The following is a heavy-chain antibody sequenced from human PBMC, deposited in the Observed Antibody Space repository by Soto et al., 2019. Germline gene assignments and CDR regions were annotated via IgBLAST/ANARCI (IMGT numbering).Heavy chain of an antibody. CDR3: AREGGLYSSSSYYCYGMDV. Sequence: GASVKVSCKASGYTFTSYGISWVRQAPGQGLEWMGWISAYNGNTNYAQKLQGRVTMTTDTSTSTAYMELRSLRSDDTAVYYCAREGGLYSSSSYYCYGMDVWGQGTTVTVSS. V-gene: IGHV1-18*04. CDR1: GYTFTSYG. CDR2: ISAYNGNT. D-gene: IGHD6-6*01. J-gene: IGHJ6*02.